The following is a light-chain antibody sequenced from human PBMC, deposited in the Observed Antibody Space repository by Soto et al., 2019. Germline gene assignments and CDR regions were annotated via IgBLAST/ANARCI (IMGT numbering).Light chain of an antibody. V-gene: IGLV2-23*01. CDR3: CSYAASRTYV. CDR1: SSDVGSYNL. CDR2: EGD. J-gene: IGLJ1*01. Sequence: QSALTQPASVSGSPGQSITISCTGTSSDVGSYNLVSWYQQHPGKAPKLMIYEGDKRPSGVSNRFSASKSGNTASLTISGLHADDEADYYCCSYAASRTYVFGTGTKLTVL.